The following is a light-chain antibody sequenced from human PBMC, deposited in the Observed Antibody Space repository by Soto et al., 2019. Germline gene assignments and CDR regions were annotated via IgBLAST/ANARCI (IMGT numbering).Light chain of an antibody. Sequence: QSVLTQHASVSGSPGQSITISCTGTSSDVGSYNLVSWYQQHPDRAPKLMVYEGTKRPSGVSIRFSGSKSGNTASLTISGLQAEDEADYYCCSYAGRSIYVFGTGTKVTVL. CDR1: SSDVGSYNL. J-gene: IGLJ1*01. CDR2: EGT. V-gene: IGLV2-23*01. CDR3: CSYAGRSIYV.